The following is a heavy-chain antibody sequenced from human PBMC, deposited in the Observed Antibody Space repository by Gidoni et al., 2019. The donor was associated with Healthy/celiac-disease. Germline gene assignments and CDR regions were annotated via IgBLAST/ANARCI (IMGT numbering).Heavy chain of an antibody. D-gene: IGHD3-10*01. CDR3: ARVITMVRGVKDYFDY. J-gene: IGHJ4*02. CDR2: IYYSGST. V-gene: IGHV4-39*01. Sequence: QLQLQESGPGLVKPSETLSLTCTVSGGSISSSSYYWGWIRQPPGKGLEWIGSIYYSGSTYYNPSLKSRVTISVDTSKNQFSLKLSSVTAADTAVYYCARVITMVRGVKDYFDYWGQGTLVTVSS. CDR1: GGSISSSSYY.